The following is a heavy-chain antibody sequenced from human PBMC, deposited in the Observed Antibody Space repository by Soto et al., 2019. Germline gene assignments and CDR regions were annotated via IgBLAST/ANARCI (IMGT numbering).Heavy chain of an antibody. CDR3: ARAPGSGWPPFDY. J-gene: IGHJ4*02. CDR1: GFTFNSYA. V-gene: IGHV3-30-3*01. D-gene: IGHD6-19*01. CDR2: ISYDGGNK. Sequence: QVQLVESGGGVVQPGRSLRLSCAASGFTFNSYAMHWVRQAPGKGLEWVAVISYDGGNKYYADSVKGRFTISRDNSKNTLYLQMNSLRAADTAVYYCARAPGSGWPPFDYWGQGTLVTVSS.